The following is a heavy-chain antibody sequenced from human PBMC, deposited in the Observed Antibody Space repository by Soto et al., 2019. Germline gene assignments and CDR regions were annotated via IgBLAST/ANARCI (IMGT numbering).Heavy chain of an antibody. Sequence: QVQLVQSGVEVKKPGSSVKVSCKASGGTFSSYTISWVRQAPGQGLEWLGRIIPILGIANYAQKFQGRVTITADKSQSTAYMELSSLRSEATAVYYCARSRGFLGYCSSTSCTPLGGWFDPWGQGTLVTVSA. CDR1: GGTFSSYT. V-gene: IGHV1-69*02. J-gene: IGHJ5*02. CDR2: IIPILGIA. D-gene: IGHD2-2*01. CDR3: ARSRGFLGYCSSTSCTPLGGWFDP.